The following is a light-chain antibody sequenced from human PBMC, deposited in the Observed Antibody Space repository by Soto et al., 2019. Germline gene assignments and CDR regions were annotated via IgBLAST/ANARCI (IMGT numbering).Light chain of an antibody. CDR3: QHYDNLPPFT. CDR2: GAS. CDR1: QDIRKY. J-gene: IGKJ3*01. V-gene: IGKV1-33*01. Sequence: DIQMTQSPSSLSASVGDRVIITCQASQDIRKYLNWYQQKAGRAPKLLIYGASNLETGVPSRFSGSGYGTDFTFTISSLQPEDIATYYCQHYDNLPPFTFGPGTKVAIK.